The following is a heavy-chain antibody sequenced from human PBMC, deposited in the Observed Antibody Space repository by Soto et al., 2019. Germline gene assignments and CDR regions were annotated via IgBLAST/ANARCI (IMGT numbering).Heavy chain of an antibody. V-gene: IGHV4-34*01. CDR1: GGSVSGYY. CDR3: ARDKITGLLDY. D-gene: IGHD2-8*02. Sequence: PSETLSLTCAVYGGSVSGYYWTWIRQPPGTGLEWIGEINHSGSTNYNPSLKSRVTISVDTSKNQFSLKLTSVTAADTAVYYCARDKITGLLDYWGQGTLVTVSS. CDR2: INHSGST. J-gene: IGHJ4*02.